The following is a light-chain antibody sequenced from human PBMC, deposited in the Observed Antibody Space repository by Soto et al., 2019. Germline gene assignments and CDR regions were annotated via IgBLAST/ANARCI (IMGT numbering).Light chain of an antibody. CDR1: QSVGKY. CDR3: QQRGNRPPWT. CDR2: DAS. J-gene: IGKJ1*01. V-gene: IGKV3-11*01. Sequence: EIVLTQSPATLSFSPGERATLSCRASQSVGKYLVWYQQKPGQAPRLLIYDASNRATGIPARFSGSGSGTDFTLTISSLEPEDVAVYYCQQRGNRPPWTFGQGTKVDIK.